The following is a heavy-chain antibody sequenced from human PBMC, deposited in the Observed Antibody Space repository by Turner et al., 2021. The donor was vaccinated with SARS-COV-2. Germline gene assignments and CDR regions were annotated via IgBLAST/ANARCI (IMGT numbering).Heavy chain of an antibody. J-gene: IGHJ4*02. CDR3: ARDGSGYYDSSGYFDH. D-gene: IGHD3-22*01. CDR2: IWYDGSNK. CDR1: GSTFSSYG. Sequence: QVQLVESGGGVVQPGRSLRLSCAASGSTFSSYGMNWVRQAPGKGLEWVAVIWYDGSNKYYADSVKGRFTISRDNSKNTLYLQMNSLRAEDTAVYYCARDGSGYYDSSGYFDHWGQGTLVTVSS. V-gene: IGHV3-33*01.